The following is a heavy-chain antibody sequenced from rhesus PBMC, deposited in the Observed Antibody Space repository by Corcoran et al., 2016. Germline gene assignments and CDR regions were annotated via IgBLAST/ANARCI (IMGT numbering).Heavy chain of an antibody. CDR1: GFTFSSYG. D-gene: IGHD2-2*01. J-gene: IGHJ5-2*01. Sequence: EVQLVETGGGLVQPGGSLKLSCAASGFTFSSYGMSWVRQAPGKGMEWAEAINSGGGSTYYADSVKGRFTISRDNSKNTLSLQMNSLRAEDTAVYYCAKGEYCTSTTCQGAWDVWGQGVLVTVSS. V-gene: IGHV3S5*01. CDR3: AKGEYCTSTTCQGAWDV. CDR2: INSGGGST.